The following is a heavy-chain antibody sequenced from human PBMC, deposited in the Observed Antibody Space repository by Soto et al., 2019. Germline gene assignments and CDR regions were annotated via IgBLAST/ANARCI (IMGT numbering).Heavy chain of an antibody. V-gene: IGHV3-11*03. CDR3: ARGSSGWNKYYFDS. J-gene: IGHJ4*02. CDR2: ISRNSDYT. CDR1: GFTFSDYY. D-gene: IGHD6-19*01. Sequence: QVQLMESGGGLVKPGGSLRLSCAASGFTFSDYYITWVRQAPGKGLEWVSYISRNSDYTNYADSVKGRFTISRDNAKNSLYLQMNSLRAEDTAVYYCARGSSGWNKYYFDSWGQGTLVTVSS.